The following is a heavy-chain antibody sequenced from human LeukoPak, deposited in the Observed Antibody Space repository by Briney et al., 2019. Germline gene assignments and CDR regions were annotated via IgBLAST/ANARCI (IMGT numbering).Heavy chain of an antibody. D-gene: IGHD3-10*01. CDR1: GGSISSSSYY. CDR2: IYYSGST. Sequence: SETLSLTCTVSGGSISSSSYYWGWIRQPPGKGLEWIGSIYYSGSTYYNPSLKSRVTVSVDTSKNQFSLKLSSVTAADTAVYYCARSRSDFYYGSGKYYFDYWGQGTLVTVSS. V-gene: IGHV4-39*07. CDR3: ARSRSDFYYGSGKYYFDY. J-gene: IGHJ4*02.